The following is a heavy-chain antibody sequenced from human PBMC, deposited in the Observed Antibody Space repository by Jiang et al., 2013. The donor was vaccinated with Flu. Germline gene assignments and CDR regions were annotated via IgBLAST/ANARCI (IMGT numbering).Heavy chain of an antibody. CDR3: ARNQGLGSWYFDL. Sequence: GAEVKKPGASVKVSCEASGYTFTSYFMHWVRQAPGQGLEWMGIINPSGGSTTYAQKFQGRITMTGDTSTSTVYMELSSLRSEDTAVYYCARNQGLGSWYFDLWGRGTLVTVSS. D-gene: IGHD3-10*01. V-gene: IGHV1-46*01. CDR1: GYTFTSYF. J-gene: IGHJ2*01. CDR2: INPSGGST.